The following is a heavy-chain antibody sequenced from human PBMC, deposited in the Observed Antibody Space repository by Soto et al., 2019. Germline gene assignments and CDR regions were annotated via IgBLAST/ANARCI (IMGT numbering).Heavy chain of an antibody. V-gene: IGHV3-48*01. D-gene: IGHD3-9*01. CDR1: GFTFSSYS. Sequence: PGLSLRLSCAVSGFTFSSYSRNWVRQAPGKWLEWVSYISSSSSTIYYADSVKGRFTISRDNAKNSLYLQMNSMSPAHTAVFHGARRTPIFPTRMDVWRQGTTVTVSS. CDR2: ISSSSSTI. J-gene: IGHJ6*02. CDR3: ARRTPIFPTRMDV.